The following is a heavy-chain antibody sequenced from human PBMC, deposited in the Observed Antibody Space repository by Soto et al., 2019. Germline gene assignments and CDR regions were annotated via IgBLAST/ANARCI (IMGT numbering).Heavy chain of an antibody. V-gene: IGHV4-59*01. J-gene: IGHJ4*02. CDR1: GGSISSYY. CDR2: IYYSGST. Sequence: PSETLSLTCTVSGGSISSYYWSWIRQPPGKGLEWIGYIYYSGSTNYNPSLKSRVTISVDTSKNQFSLKLSSVTAADTAVYYCAGRGIAGARFGYWGQGTLVTVSS. CDR3: AGRGIAGARFGY. D-gene: IGHD6-13*01.